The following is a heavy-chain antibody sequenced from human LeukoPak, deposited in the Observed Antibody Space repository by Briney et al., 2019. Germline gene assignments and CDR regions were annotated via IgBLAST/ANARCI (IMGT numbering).Heavy chain of an antibody. CDR2: IYYSGST. V-gene: IGHV4-59*08. Sequence: SETLCLTCTVSGGSISSYYWSWIRQPPGKGLEWIGYIYYSGSTNYNPSLKSRVTISVDTSKNQFSLKLSSVTAADTAVYYCARHNFGSGWGDYYGMDVWGQGTTVTVSS. J-gene: IGHJ6*02. D-gene: IGHD6-19*01. CDR3: ARHNFGSGWGDYYGMDV. CDR1: GGSISSYY.